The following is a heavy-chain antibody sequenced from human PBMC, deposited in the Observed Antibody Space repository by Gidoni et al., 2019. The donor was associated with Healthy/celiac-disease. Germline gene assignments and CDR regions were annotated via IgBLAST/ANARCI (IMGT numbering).Heavy chain of an antibody. CDR3: AKDGLTGEGDYYYYYYMDV. V-gene: IGHV3-30*02. J-gene: IGHJ6*03. CDR1: GFTFSTYG. D-gene: IGHD3-9*01. Sequence: QVQLVESGGGVVQPGGSLRLSCAASGFTFSTYGMHWVRQAPGKGLEWVAFIRYDGSNKYYADSVKGRFTISRDNSKNTLYLQMNSLRAEDTAVYYCAKDGLTGEGDYYYYYYMDVWGKGTTVTVSS. CDR2: IRYDGSNK.